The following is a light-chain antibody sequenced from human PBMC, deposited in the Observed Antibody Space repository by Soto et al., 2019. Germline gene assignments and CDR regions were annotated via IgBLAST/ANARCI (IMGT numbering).Light chain of an antibody. CDR3: QQRSNWPLT. Sequence: EIVLTQSPATLSLSPGERATLSCRASQSLSSYLAWYQHKPGQAPRLLIYDASNRATGIPARFSCSGSGTDFNLTISSLESEYFAVYYCQQRSNWPLTFGQVTKVEIK. J-gene: IGKJ1*01. V-gene: IGKV3-11*01. CDR2: DAS. CDR1: QSLSSY.